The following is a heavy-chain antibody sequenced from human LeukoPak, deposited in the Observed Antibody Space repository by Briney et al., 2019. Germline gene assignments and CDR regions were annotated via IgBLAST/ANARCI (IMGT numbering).Heavy chain of an antibody. V-gene: IGHV3-7*01. CDR3: ARPTTTWAFDI. Sequence: GGSLRLSCAASGFTLSSYWMSWVRQAPGKGLEWVANIKQDGSEKYYVDSVKGRFTISRDNAKNSLYLQMNSLRAEDTAVYYCARPTTTWAFDIWGQGTMVTVSS. CDR2: IKQDGSEK. D-gene: IGHD4-17*01. J-gene: IGHJ3*02. CDR1: GFTLSSYW.